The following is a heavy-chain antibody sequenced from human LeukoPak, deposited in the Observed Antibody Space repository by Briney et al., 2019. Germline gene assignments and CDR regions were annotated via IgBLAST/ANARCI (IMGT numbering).Heavy chain of an antibody. CDR3: AKDPRRYSRTGGYFEY. CDR2: ISGSGDNT. Sequence: GGSLRLSCAVSGFTFSSYAMNWVRQAPGKGLEWVSSISGSGDNTYYADSVKGRFTISRDNSKNTLYLQMNSLRAEDTAVYYCAKDPRRYSRTGGYFEYWGQGILVTVSS. CDR1: GFTFSSYA. V-gene: IGHV3-23*01. D-gene: IGHD6-13*01. J-gene: IGHJ4*02.